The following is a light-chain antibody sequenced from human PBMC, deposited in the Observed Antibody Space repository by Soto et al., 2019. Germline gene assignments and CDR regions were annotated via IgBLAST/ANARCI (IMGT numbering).Light chain of an antibody. CDR3: QQGYSTPIFT. V-gene: IGKV1-39*01. Sequence: DIQMTQSPSSLSASVGDRVTITCRASQSISSYLNWYQQKPGKAPKLLIYAASSLQSGVPSRFSGGGSGTDFTLTISSLQPEDFATYYRQQGYSTPIFTFGPGTKVDIK. J-gene: IGKJ3*01. CDR1: QSISSY. CDR2: AAS.